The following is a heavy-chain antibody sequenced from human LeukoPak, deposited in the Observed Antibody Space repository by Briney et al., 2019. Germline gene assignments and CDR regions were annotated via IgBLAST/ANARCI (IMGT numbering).Heavy chain of an antibody. V-gene: IGHV1-18*01. CDR2: ISAYNGNT. Sequence: ASVKVSCKASGGTFSSYAISWVRQAPGQGLEWMGWISAYNGNTNYAQKLQGRDTMTTDSSTSTAYMELRSLRSADTAVYYCARDRGSGWFVSWGQGALVTVSS. CDR1: GGTFSSYA. D-gene: IGHD6-19*01. CDR3: ARDRGSGWFVS. J-gene: IGHJ5*01.